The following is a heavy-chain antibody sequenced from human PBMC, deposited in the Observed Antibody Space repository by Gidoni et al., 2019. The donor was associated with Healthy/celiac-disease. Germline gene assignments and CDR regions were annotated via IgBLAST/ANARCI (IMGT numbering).Heavy chain of an antibody. CDR2: IIPILGIA. J-gene: IGHJ4*02. Sequence: QVQLVQSGAEVKKPGSSVKVSCKASGGTFSSYAISWVRQAPGQGREWMGRIIPILGIANYAQKFQGRVTITADKSTSTAYMELSSLRSEDTAVYYCARDSGDSSGYYYSVYWGQGTLVTVSS. CDR3: ARDSGDSSGYYYSVY. CDR1: GGTFSSYA. V-gene: IGHV1-69*04. D-gene: IGHD3-22*01.